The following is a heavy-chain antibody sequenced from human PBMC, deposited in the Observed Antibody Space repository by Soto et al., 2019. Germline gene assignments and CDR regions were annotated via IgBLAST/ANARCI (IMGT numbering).Heavy chain of an antibody. Sequence: EVQLVESGGGLVQPGGSLRLSCAASGFTFSTYYMNWVRQAPGKGLEWVANIKRDGSEKYYVDSVKGRFTISRDNPKNSLFLQMNSLRAEDTAVYYCAREDYYDRSGSLWGGSVGYYYGMDVWGQGTTVTVSS. CDR1: GFTFSTYY. D-gene: IGHD3-22*01. CDR2: IKRDGSEK. V-gene: IGHV3-7*01. CDR3: AREDYYDRSGSLWGGSVGYYYGMDV. J-gene: IGHJ6*02.